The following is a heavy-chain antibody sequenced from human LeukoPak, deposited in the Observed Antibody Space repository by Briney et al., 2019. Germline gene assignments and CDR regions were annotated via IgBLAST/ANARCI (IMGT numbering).Heavy chain of an antibody. CDR2: IYHSGST. V-gene: IGHV4-38-2*02. CDR3: ARDPGYYGSGSYYSDY. Sequence: PSETLSLTCTVSGYSISSGYYWGWIRQPPGKGLEWIGSIYHSGSTYYNPSLKSRVTISVDTSKNQFSLKLSSVTAADTAVYYCARDPGYYGSGSYYSDYWGQGTLVTVSS. D-gene: IGHD3-10*01. J-gene: IGHJ4*02. CDR1: GYSISSGYY.